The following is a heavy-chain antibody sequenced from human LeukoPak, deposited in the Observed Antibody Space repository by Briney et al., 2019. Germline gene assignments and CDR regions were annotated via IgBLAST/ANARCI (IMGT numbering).Heavy chain of an antibody. J-gene: IGHJ4*02. D-gene: IGHD2-8*02. CDR1: GGSISSYY. V-gene: IGHV4-34*01. CDR2: INHSGST. Sequence: SETLSLTCTVSGGSISSYYWSWIRQPPGKGLEWIGEINHSGSTNYNPSLKSRVTISVDTSKNQLSLKLRSVTAADTAVYYCAGHHPRNTVDFWGQGTLVTVSS. CDR3: AGHHPRNTVDF.